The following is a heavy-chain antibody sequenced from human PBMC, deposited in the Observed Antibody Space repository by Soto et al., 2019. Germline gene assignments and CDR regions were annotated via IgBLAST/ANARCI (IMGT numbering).Heavy chain of an antibody. Sequence: PGGSLRLSCAVSGFTFSSYAMHWVRQAPDKELEWVAVISYDGSNKYYADSVKGRFTISRDNSKNTLYLQMNSLRAEDTAVYYCAREARITIFGVVIDRGQNNWFDPWGQGTLVTVSS. CDR2: ISYDGSNK. CDR1: GFTFSSYA. V-gene: IGHV3-30-3*01. D-gene: IGHD3-3*01. CDR3: AREARITIFGVVIDRGQNNWFDP. J-gene: IGHJ5*02.